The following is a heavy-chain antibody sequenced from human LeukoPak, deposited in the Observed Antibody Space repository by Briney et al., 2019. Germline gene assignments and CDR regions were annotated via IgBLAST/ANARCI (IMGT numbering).Heavy chain of an antibody. Sequence: GGSLRLSCAASGFTFSSYSMNWVRQAPGKGLEWVSSISTSSSYIYYADSVKGRFTISRDNAKNSLYLQMNSLRAEDTAVYYCARDYYGSGRAIYGMDVWGQGTTVTVSS. D-gene: IGHD3-10*01. V-gene: IGHV3-21*04. J-gene: IGHJ6*02. CDR2: ISTSSSYI. CDR1: GFTFSSYS. CDR3: ARDYYGSGRAIYGMDV.